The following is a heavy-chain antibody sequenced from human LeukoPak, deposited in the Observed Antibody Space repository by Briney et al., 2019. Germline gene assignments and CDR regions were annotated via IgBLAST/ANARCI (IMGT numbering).Heavy chain of an antibody. D-gene: IGHD1-26*01. J-gene: IGHJ5*02. CDR2: IYYSGST. Sequence: SETLSLTCTVSGGSISSYYWSWIRQPPGKGLEWIGYIYYSGSTNYNPSLKSRVTISVDTSKNQFSLKLSSVTAADTAVYYCARDVGRRWFDPWGQGTLVTVSS. CDR3: ARDVGRRWFDP. V-gene: IGHV4-59*01. CDR1: GGSISSYY.